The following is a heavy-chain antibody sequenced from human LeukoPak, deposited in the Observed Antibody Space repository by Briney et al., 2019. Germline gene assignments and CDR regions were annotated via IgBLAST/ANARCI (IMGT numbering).Heavy chain of an antibody. V-gene: IGHV1-69*04. CDR1: GGTFSSYA. CDR3: ATDLDTAGAFDI. D-gene: IGHD3-9*01. Sequence: SVKVSCKASGGTFSSYAISWVRQAPGQGLEWMGRIIPILGIANYAQKFQGRVTMTEDTSTDTAYMELSSLRSEDTAVYYCATDLDTAGAFDIWGQGTMVTVSS. J-gene: IGHJ3*02. CDR2: IIPILGIA.